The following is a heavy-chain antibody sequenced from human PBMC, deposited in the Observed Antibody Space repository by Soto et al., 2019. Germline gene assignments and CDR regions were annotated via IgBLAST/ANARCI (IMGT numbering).Heavy chain of an antibody. CDR2: ISSSSSTI. D-gene: IGHD2-21*02. V-gene: IGHV3-48*01. CDR3: ARVDHASCGCDWSKNSFDP. Sequence: EVQLVESGGSLVQPGGSLRLSCAASGFTFSSYSMNWVRQLPGKGLEWVSYISSSSSTIKYADSVKGRFTISRDNAENSLCLRVNSLRAEYTAVYYCARVDHASCGCDWSKNSFDPWGQGTLVIVSS. J-gene: IGHJ5*02. CDR1: GFTFSSYS.